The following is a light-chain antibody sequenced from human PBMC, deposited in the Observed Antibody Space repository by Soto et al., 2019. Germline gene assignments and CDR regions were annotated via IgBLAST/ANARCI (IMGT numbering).Light chain of an antibody. CDR1: QRLTSNY. J-gene: IGKJ1*01. CDR3: QQYSRSPGT. V-gene: IGKV3-20*01. CDR2: GAS. Sequence: EIVLTQSPGTLSLSPGERATLSCRASQRLTSNYLAWYQQKPGQAPRLLIYGASSRATGIPDRFSGSGSGTDFTLTISRLEPEDFPVYSCQQYSRSPGTFGQGTKVEIK.